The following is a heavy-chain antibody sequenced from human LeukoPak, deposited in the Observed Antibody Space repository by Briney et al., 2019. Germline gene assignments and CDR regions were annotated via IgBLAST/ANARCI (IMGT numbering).Heavy chain of an antibody. D-gene: IGHD6-19*01. CDR3: ARHVVPYGSGLTGFDY. J-gene: IGHJ4*02. CDR2: IHTGDSAT. CDR1: GYSFTSYW. V-gene: IGHV5-51*01. Sequence: GESLKISCKGSGYSFTSYWIAWVRQTPGKGLEWMGIIHTGDSATTYSPSFQGQVTISGDKSITTAYLQWSRLKASDTAMYYCARHVVPYGSGLTGFDYWGQGTLVTVSS.